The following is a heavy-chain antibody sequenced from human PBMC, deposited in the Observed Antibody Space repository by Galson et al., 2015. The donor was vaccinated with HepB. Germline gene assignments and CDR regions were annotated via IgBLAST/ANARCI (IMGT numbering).Heavy chain of an antibody. CDR1: GFTFSSYS. V-gene: IGHV3-21*01. D-gene: IGHD3-9*01. CDR2: ISSSSYI. Sequence: SLRLSCAASGFTFSSYSMNWVRQAPGKGLEWVSSISSSSYIYYADSVKGRFTISRDNAKNSLYLQMDSLRAEDTAVYYCARRGYDILTGYYAGFDYWGQGTLVTVSS. J-gene: IGHJ4*02. CDR3: ARRGYDILTGYYAGFDY.